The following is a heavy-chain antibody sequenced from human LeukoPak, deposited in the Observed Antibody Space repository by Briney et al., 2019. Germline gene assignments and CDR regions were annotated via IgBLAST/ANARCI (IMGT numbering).Heavy chain of an antibody. J-gene: IGHJ6*03. Sequence: PGGSLRLSCAASGFTFSDYWMSWVRQAPGKGLEWVANINQDGSEKYYVDSVKGRFTISRDNAKNSLYLQMNSLRAEDTAVYYCARDLFDYYYYMDVWGKGTTVTVSS. CDR1: GFTFSDYW. CDR3: ARDLFDYYYYMDV. D-gene: IGHD3-16*01. CDR2: INQDGSEK. V-gene: IGHV3-7*01.